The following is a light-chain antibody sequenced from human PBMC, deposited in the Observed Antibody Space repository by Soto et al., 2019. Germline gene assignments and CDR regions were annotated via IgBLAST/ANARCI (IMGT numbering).Light chain of an antibody. J-gene: IGLJ2*01. CDR2: GNS. Sequence: QSVLTQPPSVSGAPGQRVTISCTGSSSNIGAGYDVHWYQQLPGTAPKLLIYGNSNRPSGVPDRFSGSKSGTSASLAITGLQAEDEADYYCQSYDSRLSLHVVFGGGTQLTVL. CDR1: SSNIGAGYD. V-gene: IGLV1-40*01. CDR3: QSYDSRLSLHVV.